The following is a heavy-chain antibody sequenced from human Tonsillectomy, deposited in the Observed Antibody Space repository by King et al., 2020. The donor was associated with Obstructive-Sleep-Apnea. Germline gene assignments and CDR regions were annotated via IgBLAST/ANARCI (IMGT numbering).Heavy chain of an antibody. CDR2: IWDDGSNK. Sequence: VQLVESGGGVVQPGGSLRLSCAASGFTFSSYGMHWVRQAPGKGLEWVTFIWDDGSNKYYSDSVKGRFTISSANSKNTLSLQMNSLRAEDTAVYYCARARSVAHPNDYWGQGTLVTVSS. V-gene: IGHV3-30*02. J-gene: IGHJ4*02. D-gene: IGHD6-19*01. CDR1: GFTFSSYG. CDR3: ARARSVAHPNDY.